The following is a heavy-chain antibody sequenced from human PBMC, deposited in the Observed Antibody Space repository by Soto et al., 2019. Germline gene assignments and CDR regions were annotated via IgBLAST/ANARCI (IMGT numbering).Heavy chain of an antibody. Sequence: ASVKVSCKASAYIFTRYAMHWVRQAPGQRLEWMGWINAGNGNTKYSQKFQGRVTITRDTSASTAYMELSRLRSEDTAVYYCARSIVVVTALDYWGQGTLVTVSS. CDR2: INAGNGNT. D-gene: IGHD2-21*02. J-gene: IGHJ4*02. CDR3: ARSIVVVTALDY. CDR1: AYIFTRYA. V-gene: IGHV1-3*01.